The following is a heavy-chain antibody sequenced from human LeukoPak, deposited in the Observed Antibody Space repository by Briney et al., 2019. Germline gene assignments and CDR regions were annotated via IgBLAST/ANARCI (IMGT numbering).Heavy chain of an antibody. CDR2: ISAYNGNT. Sequence: ASVKVSCKASGYTFTSYGISWVRQAPEQGLEWMGWISAYNGNTNYAQKLQGRVTMTTDTSTSTAYMELRSLRSDDTAVYYCARVRGDFWSGYYRGPLDYWGQGTLVTVSS. D-gene: IGHD3-3*01. V-gene: IGHV1-18*01. CDR1: GYTFTSYG. CDR3: ARVRGDFWSGYYRGPLDY. J-gene: IGHJ4*02.